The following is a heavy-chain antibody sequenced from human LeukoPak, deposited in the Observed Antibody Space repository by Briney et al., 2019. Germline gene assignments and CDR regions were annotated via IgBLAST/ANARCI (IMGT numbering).Heavy chain of an antibody. CDR2: IWYDGSHE. D-gene: IGHD6-13*01. CDR1: GFTFSNFA. CDR3: AKERKDIVAAGTDY. J-gene: IGHJ4*02. V-gene: IGHV3-33*06. Sequence: GMSLRLSCAASGFTFSNFAMHWVRQVPGKGLEWVALIWYDGSHESYADSVKGRFSISRVNSKNTLYLQMNSLRVEDTAVYYCAKERKDIVAAGTDYWGPGTLVTVSS.